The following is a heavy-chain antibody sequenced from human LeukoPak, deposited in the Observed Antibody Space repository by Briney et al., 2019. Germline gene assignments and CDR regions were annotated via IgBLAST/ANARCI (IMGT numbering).Heavy chain of an antibody. Sequence: GGSLRLSCAASGFTFSSYGMHWVRQAPGKGLEWVAVISYDGSNKYYADSVKGRFTISRDNSKDTLYLQMNSLRAEDTAVYYCAKVEYTTSWYGVGSLDYWGQGTLVTVSS. CDR3: AKVEYTTSWYGVGSLDY. CDR2: ISYDGSNK. CDR1: GFTFSSYG. J-gene: IGHJ4*02. V-gene: IGHV3-30*18. D-gene: IGHD6-13*01.